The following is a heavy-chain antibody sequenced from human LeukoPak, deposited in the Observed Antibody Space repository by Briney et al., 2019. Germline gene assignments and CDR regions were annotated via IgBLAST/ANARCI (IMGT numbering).Heavy chain of an antibody. CDR3: ARGRGQWLASRD. D-gene: IGHD6-19*01. Sequence: SETLSLTCTVSGGSINGGVSYWGWIRQSPGQGLEWIGSAFYTGNTYYNPSLESRITIGVDTSRDQFTLKMKSVTASDTAVYFCARGRGQWLASRDWGQGILVTVSS. CDR2: AFYTGNT. V-gene: IGHV4-39*01. CDR1: GGSINGGVSY. J-gene: IGHJ4*02.